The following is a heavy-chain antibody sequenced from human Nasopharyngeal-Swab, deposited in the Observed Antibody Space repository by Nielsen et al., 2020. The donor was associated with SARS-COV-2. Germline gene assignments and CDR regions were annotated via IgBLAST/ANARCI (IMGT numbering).Heavy chain of an antibody. CDR1: GYTFTSYG. J-gene: IGHJ6*02. Sequence: ASVKVSCKASGYTFTSYGISWVRQAPGQGLEWMGWISAYNGNTNYAQKLQGRVTMTTDTSTSTAYMELRSLRSDDTAVYYCARDPGGEWLHYYYGMDVWGQGTTVTVSS. CDR3: ARDPGGEWLHYYYGMDV. CDR2: ISAYNGNT. D-gene: IGHD3-3*01. V-gene: IGHV1-18*01.